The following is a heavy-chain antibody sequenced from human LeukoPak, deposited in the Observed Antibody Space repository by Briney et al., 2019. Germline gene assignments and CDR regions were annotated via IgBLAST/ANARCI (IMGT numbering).Heavy chain of an antibody. CDR1: GYTFTDCY. V-gene: IGHV1-2*02. Sequence: ASVKVSCKASGYTFTDCYMHWVRQAPGQGFEWMGWINPNDGDTNYAQKFQGRVTMTRDTSISTAHMEVSRLRSDDTAVYYCARANFLYCSSTTCLFDYWGKGTLVTVSS. J-gene: IGHJ4*02. D-gene: IGHD2-2*01. CDR3: ARANFLYCSSTTCLFDY. CDR2: INPNDGDT.